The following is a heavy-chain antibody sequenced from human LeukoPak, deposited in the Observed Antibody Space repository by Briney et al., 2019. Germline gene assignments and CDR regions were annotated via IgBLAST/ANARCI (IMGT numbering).Heavy chain of an antibody. CDR1: GFTFSSYG. V-gene: IGHV3-30*02. D-gene: IGHD1-26*01. CDR3: ARDPYSGSYGADYYYYMDV. Sequence: GGSLRLSCAASGFTFSSYGMHWVRQAPGKGLEWVAFIRYDGSNKYYADSVRGRFTISRDNAKSSLYLQMNSLRAEDTAVYYCARDPYSGSYGADYYYYMDVWGKGTTVTISS. CDR2: IRYDGSNK. J-gene: IGHJ6*03.